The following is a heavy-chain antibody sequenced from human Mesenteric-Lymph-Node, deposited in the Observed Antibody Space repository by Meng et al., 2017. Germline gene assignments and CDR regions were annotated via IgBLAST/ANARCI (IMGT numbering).Heavy chain of an antibody. CDR2: ISGSGGST. J-gene: IGHJ4*02. Sequence: GGSLRLSCAASGFTFSSYAMSWVRQAPGKGLEWVSAISGSGGSTYYADSVKGRFTISRDNSKNTLYLQMNSLRAEDTAVYYCAKDLDYYDSSGKVDYWGQGTLVTVSS. V-gene: IGHV3-23*01. D-gene: IGHD3-22*01. CDR3: AKDLDYYDSSGKVDY. CDR1: GFTFSSYA.